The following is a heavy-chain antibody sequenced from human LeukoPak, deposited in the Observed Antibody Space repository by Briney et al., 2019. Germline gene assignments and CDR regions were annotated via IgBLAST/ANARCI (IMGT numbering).Heavy chain of an antibody. CDR1: GGSISSNNW. J-gene: IGHJ3*02. D-gene: IGHD6-13*01. CDR2: IYHSGST. Sequence: SGTLSLTCAVSGGSISSNNWWSWVRQPPGKGLEWIGEIYHSGSTNYNPSLKSRVTISVDKSKNQFSLKLSSVTAADTAVYYCASRDGQQLVDAFDIWGQGTMVTVSS. V-gene: IGHV4-4*02. CDR3: ASRDGQQLVDAFDI.